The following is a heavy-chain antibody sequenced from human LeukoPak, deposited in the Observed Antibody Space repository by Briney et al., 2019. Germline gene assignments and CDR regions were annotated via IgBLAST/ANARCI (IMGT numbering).Heavy chain of an antibody. CDR1: GFTFGDYA. CDR3: TRDRDNRGEFDY. J-gene: IGHJ4*02. D-gene: IGHD3-22*01. V-gene: IGHV3-49*04. CDR2: IRSKAYGGTT. Sequence: GGSLRLSCTASGFTFGDYAMSWVRQAPGKGLEWVGFIRSKAYGGTTEYAASVKGRFTISRDDSKSIAYLQMNSLKTEDTAVYYFTRDRDNRGEFDYWGQGTLVTVSS.